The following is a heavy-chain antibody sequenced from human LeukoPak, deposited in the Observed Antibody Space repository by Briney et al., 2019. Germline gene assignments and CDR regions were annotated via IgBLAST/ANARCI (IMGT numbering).Heavy chain of an antibody. J-gene: IGHJ4*02. CDR1: GFTFGSYA. CDR2: ISGSGGST. Sequence: GGSLRLSCAASGFTFGSYAMSWVRQAPGKGLEWVSVISGSGGSTYYADSVKGRFTISRDNSKNTLYLQMNSLRAEDTAVYYCAKGLWIYPKFDYWGQGTLVTVSS. CDR3: AKGLWIYPKFDY. D-gene: IGHD5-12*01. V-gene: IGHV3-23*01.